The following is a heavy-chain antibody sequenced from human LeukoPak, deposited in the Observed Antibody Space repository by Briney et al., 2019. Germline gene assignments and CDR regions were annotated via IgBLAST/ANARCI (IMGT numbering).Heavy chain of an antibody. V-gene: IGHV1-69*05. D-gene: IGHD2-15*01. CDR1: GGTFSSYA. Sequence: GASVKVSCKASGGTFSSYAISWVRQAPGQGLEWVGGIIPIFGTANYAQKFQGRVTITTDESTSTAYMELSSLRSEDTAVYYCARDHITWWRESLFDYWGQGTLVTVSS. CDR3: ARDHITWWRESLFDY. CDR2: IIPIFGTA. J-gene: IGHJ4*02.